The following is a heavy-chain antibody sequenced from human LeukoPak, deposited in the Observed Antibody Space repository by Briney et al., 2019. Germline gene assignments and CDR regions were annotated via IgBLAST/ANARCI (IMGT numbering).Heavy chain of an antibody. Sequence: SETLSLTCTVSGGSISSYYWSWIRQPPGTGLEWIGYIYYSGSTNYNPSLKSRVTISVDTSKNQFSLKLSSVTAADTAVYYCARSGGIVGASAFDYWGQGTLVTVSS. D-gene: IGHD1-26*01. J-gene: IGHJ4*02. V-gene: IGHV4-59*01. CDR3: ARSGGIVGASAFDY. CDR1: GGSISSYY. CDR2: IYYSGST.